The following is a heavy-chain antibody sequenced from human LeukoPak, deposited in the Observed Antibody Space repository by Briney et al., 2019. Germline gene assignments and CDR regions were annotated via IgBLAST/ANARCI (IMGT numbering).Heavy chain of an antibody. CDR1: GGSISSYY. CDR3: ARVVVTVTTRNYGMDV. V-gene: IGHV4-59*01. CDR2: IYYSGST. Sequence: PSETLSLPCTVSGGSISSYYWSWIRPPPGKGLEWIGYIYYSGSTNYNPSLKSRVTISVDTSKNQFSLKLSSVTAADTAVYYCARVVVTVTTRNYGMDVWGQGTTVTVSS. D-gene: IGHD4-17*01. J-gene: IGHJ6*02.